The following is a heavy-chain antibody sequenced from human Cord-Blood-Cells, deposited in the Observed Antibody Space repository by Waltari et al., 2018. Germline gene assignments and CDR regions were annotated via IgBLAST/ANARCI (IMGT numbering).Heavy chain of an antibody. CDR2: INHSGIT. CDR1: GGSFSGYY. D-gene: IGHD5-12*01. Sequence: QVQLQQWGAGLLKPSETLSLTCAVYGGSFSGYYWSWIRQPPGKGLEWIGEINHSGITNNNPTLKGRVTKSVDTSKNQFSLKLRSVTAADTAVYSCARGMWLRDYYFDYWGQGTLVTVSS. CDR3: ARGMWLRDYYFDY. V-gene: IGHV4-34*01. J-gene: IGHJ4*02.